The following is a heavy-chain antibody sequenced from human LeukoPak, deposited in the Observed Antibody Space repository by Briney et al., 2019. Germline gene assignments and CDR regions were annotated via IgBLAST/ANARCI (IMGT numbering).Heavy chain of an antibody. V-gene: IGHV3-43D*03. CDR2: ISWDGGST. Sequence: PGGSLRLSCAASGFTFDDYAMHWVRHAPGKGLEWVSLISWDGGSTYYADSVKGRFTISRDNSKNSLYLQMNSLRAEDTALYYCAKDRGRDFGILSYFDYWGQGTLVTVSS. CDR1: GFTFDDYA. J-gene: IGHJ4*02. CDR3: AKDRGRDFGILSYFDY. D-gene: IGHD3-3*01.